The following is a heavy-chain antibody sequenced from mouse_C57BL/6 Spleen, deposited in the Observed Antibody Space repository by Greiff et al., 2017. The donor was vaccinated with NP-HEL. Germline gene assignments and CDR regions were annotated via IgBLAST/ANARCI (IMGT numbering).Heavy chain of an antibody. D-gene: IGHD1-1*01. CDR3: ARSDYYGSSLFAY. V-gene: IGHV1-69*01. CDR2: IDPSDSYT. Sequence: QVQLQQPGAELVMPGASVKLSCKASGYTFTSYWMHWVKQRPGQGLEWIGEIDPSDSYTNYNQKFKGKSTLTVDKSSSTAYMQLSSLTSEDSAVYYCARSDYYGSSLFAYWGQGTLVTVSA. CDR1: GYTFTSYW. J-gene: IGHJ3*01.